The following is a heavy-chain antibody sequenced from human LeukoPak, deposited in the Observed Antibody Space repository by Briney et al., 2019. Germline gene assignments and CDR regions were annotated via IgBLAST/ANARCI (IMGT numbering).Heavy chain of an antibody. CDR1: GFTFSNYW. Sequence: PGGSLRLSCAASGFTFSNYWMSWVRQASGKGLEWVGRIRSKANSYATAYAASVKGRFTISRDDSKNTAYLQMNSLKTEDTAVYYCSVNYCSGGSCYMLWGQGTLVTVSS. CDR2: IRSKANSYAT. D-gene: IGHD2-15*01. V-gene: IGHV3-73*01. J-gene: IGHJ4*02. CDR3: SVNYCSGGSCYML.